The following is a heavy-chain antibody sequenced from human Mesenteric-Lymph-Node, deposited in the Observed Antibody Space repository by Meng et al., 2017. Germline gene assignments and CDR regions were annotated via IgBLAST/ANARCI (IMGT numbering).Heavy chain of an antibody. CDR2: INGNGGST. Sequence: GESLKISCAASGFTFSYYAMNWVRQAPGKGLDWASTINGNGGSTHYADSVKGRFTISRDNSKNTLYLQMNSLRAEDTAVYYCAKEKTSGSGLDFDYWGQGTLVTVSS. D-gene: IGHD3-10*01. V-gene: IGHV3-23*01. CDR1: GFTFSYYA. J-gene: IGHJ4*02. CDR3: AKEKTSGSGLDFDY.